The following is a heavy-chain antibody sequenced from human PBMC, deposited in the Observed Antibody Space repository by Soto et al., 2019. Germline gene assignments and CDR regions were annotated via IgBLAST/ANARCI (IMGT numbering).Heavy chain of an antibody. CDR3: ARDRAYYDFWSGYFNYYYGMDV. V-gene: IGHV3-33*01. CDR1: GFTFSSYG. CDR2: IWYDGSNK. J-gene: IGHJ6*02. D-gene: IGHD3-3*01. Sequence: GGSLRLSCAASGFTFSSYGMHWVRQAPGKGLEWVAVIWYDGSNKYYADSVKGRFTISRDNSKNTLYLQMNSLRAEDTAVYYCARDRAYYDFWSGYFNYYYGMDVWGQGTTVTVSS.